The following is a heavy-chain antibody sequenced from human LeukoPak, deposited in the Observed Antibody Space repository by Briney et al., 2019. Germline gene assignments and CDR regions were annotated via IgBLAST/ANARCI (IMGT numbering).Heavy chain of an antibody. D-gene: IGHD1-14*01. CDR3: ARVAFRQTVTNQLDY. J-gene: IGHJ4*02. V-gene: IGHV1-46*01. CDR1: GYTFTNYY. Sequence: ASVKVSCKASGYTFTNYYIHWVRQAPGQGLEWMGLINPSGGSTSYAQKFQGRVTMTRDTSTGTVYMELSSLKSEDTAVYYCARVAFRQTVTNQLDYWGQGTLVTVSS. CDR2: INPSGGST.